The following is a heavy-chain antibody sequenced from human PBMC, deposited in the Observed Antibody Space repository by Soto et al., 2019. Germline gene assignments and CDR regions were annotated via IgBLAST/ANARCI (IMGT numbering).Heavy chain of an antibody. CDR2: IDPDCGTT. Sequence: ASVKVSCKASGYTFIRYYTSWVRQSPGQGLEWMGMIDPDCGTTVYSQKFQGRLAMTTDKCSNTVYMELIRRRSEDTDMYDCGRGSPSGSRLGWLDPWG. V-gene: IGHV1-46*01. CDR3: GRGSPSGSRLGWLDP. CDR1: GYTFIRYY. J-gene: IGHJ5*02. D-gene: IGHD1-26*01.